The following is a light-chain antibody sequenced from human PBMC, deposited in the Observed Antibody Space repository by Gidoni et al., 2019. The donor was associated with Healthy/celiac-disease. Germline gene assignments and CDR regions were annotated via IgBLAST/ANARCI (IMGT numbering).Light chain of an antibody. CDR2: EGS. CDR1: SSDVGSDNL. V-gene: IGLV2-23*01. CDR3: CSYAGSSTVV. Sequence: QSALTQTASVSGSPGQSITISCTGTSSDVGSDNLVSWYQQHPGKAPQLMIYEGSKRPSGVSNRFSGSKSGNTASLTISGLHAEDEADYYCCSYAGSSTVVFGGGTKLTVL. J-gene: IGLJ2*01.